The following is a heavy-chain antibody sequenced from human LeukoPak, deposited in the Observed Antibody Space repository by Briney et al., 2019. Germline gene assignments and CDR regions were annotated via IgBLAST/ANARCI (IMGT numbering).Heavy chain of an antibody. V-gene: IGHV4-59*12. CDR3: ARDAGYDNYYYYYMDV. CDR2: IYYSGST. Sequence: SETLSLTCTVSGGSISSYYWSWIRQPPGKGLEWIGYIYYSGSTYYNPSLKSRVTISVDTSKNQFSLKLSSVTAADTAVYYCARDAGYDNYYYYYMDVWGKGTTVTVSS. J-gene: IGHJ6*03. D-gene: IGHD3-22*01. CDR1: GGSISSYY.